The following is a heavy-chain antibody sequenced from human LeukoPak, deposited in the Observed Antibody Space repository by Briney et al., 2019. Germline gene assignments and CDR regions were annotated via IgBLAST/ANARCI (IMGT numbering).Heavy chain of an antibody. CDR1: GFTLSNYG. CDR2: KSYDGSNK. D-gene: IGHD4-11*01. J-gene: IGHJ4*02. CDR3: AKVGLTVTTILDYFDY. V-gene: IGHV3-30*18. Sequence: PGRSLRLSCAASGFTLSNYGMHWVRQAPGKGLEWVAGKSYDGSNKYSADSVKGRFTISRDNSKNTLFLQMNSLRAEDTAVYYCAKVGLTVTTILDYFDYWGQGTLVTVSS.